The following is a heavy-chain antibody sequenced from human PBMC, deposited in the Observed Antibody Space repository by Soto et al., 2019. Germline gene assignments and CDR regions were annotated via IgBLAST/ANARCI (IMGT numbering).Heavy chain of an antibody. CDR1: GFIFSSYG. CDR2: ISYHGTNK. CDR3: AKYADYGDYRDWFDP. V-gene: IGHV3-30*18. Sequence: ESGGGVVQPGRSLRLSCAASGFIFSSYGMHWVRQAPGKGLEWVAVISYHGTNKYYADSLKGRFTISRDNSKNTLYLQMDSLRPEDTAVYYCAKYADYGDYRDWFDPWGQGTLVTVS. D-gene: IGHD4-17*01. J-gene: IGHJ5*02.